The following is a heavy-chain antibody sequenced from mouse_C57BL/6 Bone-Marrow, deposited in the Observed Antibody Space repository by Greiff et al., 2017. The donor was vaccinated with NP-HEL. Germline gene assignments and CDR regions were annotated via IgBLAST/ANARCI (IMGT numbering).Heavy chain of an antibody. Sequence: EVKVVESGGGLVKPGGSLKLSCAASGFTFSDYGMHWVRQAPEKGLEWVAYISSGSSTIYYADTVKGRFTISRDNAKNTLFLQMTSLRSEDTAMYYCARGPFYFYYFDYWGQGTTLTVSS. CDR1: GFTFSDYG. CDR2: ISSGSSTI. V-gene: IGHV5-17*01. D-gene: IGHD2-1*01. J-gene: IGHJ2*01. CDR3: ARGPFYFYYFDY.